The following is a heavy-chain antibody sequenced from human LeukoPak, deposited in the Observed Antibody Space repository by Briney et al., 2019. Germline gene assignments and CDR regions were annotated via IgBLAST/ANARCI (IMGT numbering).Heavy chain of an antibody. CDR2: ISYDGTNK. CDR3: AKDMVRYSSGWCDY. V-gene: IGHV3-30*18. CDR1: GFTFSSYG. D-gene: IGHD6-19*01. Sequence: GGSLRLSCAVSGFTFSSYGMHWVRQAPGKGLEWMAVISYDGTNKYYADSVKGRFTISRDNSKNTLYLQMNSLRAEDTAVYYCAKDMVRYSSGWCDYWGQGTLVTVSS. J-gene: IGHJ4*02.